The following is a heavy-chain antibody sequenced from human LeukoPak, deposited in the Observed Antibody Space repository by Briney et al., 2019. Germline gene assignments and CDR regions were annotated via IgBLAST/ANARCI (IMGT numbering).Heavy chain of an antibody. J-gene: IGHJ3*02. CDR3: ATAITGTTWLDAFDI. D-gene: IGHD1-7*01. CDR2: ITWNSGYI. CDR1: GFTFDDYA. Sequence: TGGSLRLSCAASGFTFDDYAMHWVRQAPGKGLEWVSGITWNSGYIGYADSVKGRFTISRDNAKNSLYLQMNSLRAEDTALYYCATAITGTTWLDAFDIWGQGTMVTVSS. V-gene: IGHV3-9*01.